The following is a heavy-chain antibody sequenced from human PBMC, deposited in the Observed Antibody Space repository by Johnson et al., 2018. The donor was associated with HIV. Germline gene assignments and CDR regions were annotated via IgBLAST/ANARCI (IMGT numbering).Heavy chain of an antibody. V-gene: IGHV3-48*01. CDR2: ISSSGSTI. CDR3: TRRSPYDAFDI. J-gene: IGHJ3*02. Sequence: VQLVESGGGVVQPGGSLRLSCAASGFTFSNYAMHWVRQAPGKGLEWVSYISSSGSTIYYADSVKGRSTISRDNSKNTLYLQMNSLRAEDTAVYYCTRRSPYDAFDIWGQGTMVTVSS. CDR1: GFTFSNYA.